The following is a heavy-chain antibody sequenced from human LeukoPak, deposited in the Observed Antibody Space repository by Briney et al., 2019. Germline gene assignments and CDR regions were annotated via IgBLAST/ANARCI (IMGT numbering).Heavy chain of an antibody. Sequence: GASVKVSCKASGYTFTSYYMRWVRQAPGQGLEWMGIINPSGGSTSYAQKFQGRVTMTRDMSTSTVYMELSSLRSEDTAVYYCAREFGTAAFDYWGQGTLVTVSS. CDR3: AREFGTAAFDY. CDR2: INPSGGST. V-gene: IGHV1-46*01. D-gene: IGHD3-10*01. CDR1: GYTFTSYY. J-gene: IGHJ4*02.